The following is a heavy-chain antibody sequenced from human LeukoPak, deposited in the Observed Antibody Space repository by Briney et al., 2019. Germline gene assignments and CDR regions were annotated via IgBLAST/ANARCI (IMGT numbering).Heavy chain of an antibody. V-gene: IGHV1-18*01. CDR1: GYTFINYG. CDR2: INAYNGNT. J-gene: IGHJ6*03. D-gene: IGHD5-24*01. CDR3: ARDLEMTTTTRYYQYYMDV. Sequence: ASVTVSCKASGYTFINYGISWVRQAPGQGLEWMGWINAYNGNTNYAQKLQGRVTMTTDTSTSTAYMELRSLRSDDTAVYYCARDLEMTTTTRYYQYYMDVWGKGTTVTISS.